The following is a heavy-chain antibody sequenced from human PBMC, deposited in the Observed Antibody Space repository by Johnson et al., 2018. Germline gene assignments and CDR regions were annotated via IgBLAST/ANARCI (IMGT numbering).Heavy chain of an antibody. V-gene: IGHV4-59*01. CDR2: IYYSGST. Sequence: QVQLQESGPGLVKPSETLSLTCTVSGGSISSYYWSWIRQPPGKGLEWIGYIYYSGSTNYNPSLKSRVTIPVDTSKNQFSLKLSSVTAADTAVYYCACDPAGRIAAAGTSHYYYYYGMDVWGQGTTVTVSS. CDR3: ACDPAGRIAAAGTSHYYYYYGMDV. D-gene: IGHD6-13*01. CDR1: GGSISSYY. J-gene: IGHJ6*02.